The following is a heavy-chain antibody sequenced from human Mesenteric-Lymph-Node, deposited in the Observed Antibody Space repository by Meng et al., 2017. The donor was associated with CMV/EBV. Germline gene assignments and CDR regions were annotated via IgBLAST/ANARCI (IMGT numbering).Heavy chain of an antibody. V-gene: IGHV3-33*06. J-gene: IGHJ6*02. CDR2: IWYDGSKK. CDR3: AKDRVNFWSGYYYGMDV. D-gene: IGHD3-3*01. CDR1: GFTFSSYG. Sequence: GGSLRLSCAASGFTFSSYGMYWVRQAPGKGLEWVAVIWYDGSKKYYADSVKGRFTISRDSAKNTLYLQMNSLRAEDTAVYYCAKDRVNFWSGYYYGMDVWGQGTTVTVSS.